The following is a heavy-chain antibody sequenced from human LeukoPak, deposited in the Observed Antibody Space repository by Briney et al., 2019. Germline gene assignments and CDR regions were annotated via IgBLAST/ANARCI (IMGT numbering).Heavy chain of an antibody. D-gene: IGHD2-2*02. J-gene: IGHJ4*02. V-gene: IGHV5-51*01. CDR1: GYSFTNSW. Sequence: GESLKISCKGSGYSFTNSWIGWVRQMPGKRLELMGIINPADSGIRYSPSFQGQVTISVDKSISTAYLQWSSLKASDTAMYYCSRQGCTTTSCHTIDSWGQGTLVTVSS. CDR2: INPADSGI. CDR3: SRQGCTTTSCHTIDS.